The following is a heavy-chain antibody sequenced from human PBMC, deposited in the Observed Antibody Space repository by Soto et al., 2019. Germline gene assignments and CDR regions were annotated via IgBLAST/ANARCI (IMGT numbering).Heavy chain of an antibody. J-gene: IGHJ5*02. D-gene: IGHD3-10*01. Sequence: SETLSLTCTVSGGSISSGDYFWTWIRQHPGQGLEWIGYIHYSGRTYYNPSLNSRITISVDTSKNQFSLMLSSVTAADTAVYYCARGTYYYGSGSYLWFDPWGQGTLVTVSA. V-gene: IGHV4-31*03. CDR2: IHYSGRT. CDR3: ARGTYYYGSGSYLWFDP. CDR1: GGSISSGDYF.